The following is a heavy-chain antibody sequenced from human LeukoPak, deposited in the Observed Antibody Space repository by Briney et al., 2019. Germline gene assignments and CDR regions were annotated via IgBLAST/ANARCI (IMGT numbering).Heavy chain of an antibody. CDR2: IDPSDSYT. J-gene: IGHJ5*02. D-gene: IGHD6-6*01. CDR1: GYNFTSYW. V-gene: IGHV5-10-1*01. CDR3: ARRVSSSGWFDP. Sequence: GESLKISCKGSGYNFTSYWISWVRQMPGKGLEWMGRIDPSDSYTNYSPSFQGHVTISADKSISTAYLQWSSLKASDTAMYYCARRVSSSGWFDPWGQGTLVTVSS.